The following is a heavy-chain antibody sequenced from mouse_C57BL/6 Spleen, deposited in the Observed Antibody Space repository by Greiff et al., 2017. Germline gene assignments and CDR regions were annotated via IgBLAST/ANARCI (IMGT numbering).Heavy chain of an antibody. CDR2: INPNNGGT. Sequence: EVQLQQSGPELVKPGASVKIPCKASGYTFTHYNMDWVKQSHGKSLEWIGDINPNNGGTIYNQKFKGKATLTVDKSSSTAYMALRSLTSEDTAVYYCAREGYVPCAYWGQGTLVTVSA. V-gene: IGHV1-18*01. CDR3: AREGYVPCAY. J-gene: IGHJ3*01. CDR1: GYTFTHYN. D-gene: IGHD2-2*01.